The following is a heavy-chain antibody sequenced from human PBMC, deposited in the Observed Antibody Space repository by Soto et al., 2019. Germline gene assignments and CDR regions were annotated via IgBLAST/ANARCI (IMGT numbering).Heavy chain of an antibody. D-gene: IGHD4-17*01. J-gene: IGHJ6*02. V-gene: IGHV3-30*18. CDR1: GFTFSSYG. Sequence: GGSLRLSCAASGFTFSSYGMHWVRQAPGKGLEWVAVISYDGSNKYYADSVKGRFTISRDNSKNTLYLQMNSLRAEDTAVYYCAKKTTVTTYVYYYYGMDVWGQGTTVTVSS. CDR3: AKKTTVTTYVYYYYGMDV. CDR2: ISYDGSNK.